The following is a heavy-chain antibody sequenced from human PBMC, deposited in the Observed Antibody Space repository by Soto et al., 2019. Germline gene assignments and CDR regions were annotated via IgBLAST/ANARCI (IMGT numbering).Heavy chain of an antibody. D-gene: IGHD1-1*01. Sequence: VQLVESGGGLVQPGGSLRLSCAASGFAFGSYWMHWVRQAPGKGLVWVSRISQDGAIATQADSVKCRFTISRDNAKNTLFLQMNSLRADDTAVYYCLRDQRHWNEFADQWGQGTLVTVSS. V-gene: IGHV3-74*01. CDR3: LRDQRHWNEFADQ. J-gene: IGHJ4*02. CDR2: ISQDGAIA. CDR1: GFAFGSYW.